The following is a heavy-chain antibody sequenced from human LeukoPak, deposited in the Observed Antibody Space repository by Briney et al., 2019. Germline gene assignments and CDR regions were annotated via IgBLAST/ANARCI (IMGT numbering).Heavy chain of an antibody. J-gene: IGHJ4*02. CDR2: ISYDGSNK. CDR3: ARESRNYYDRGFDY. CDR1: GFTFSSYA. D-gene: IGHD3-22*01. Sequence: GGSLRLSCAASGFTFSSYAMHWVRQAPGKGLEWVAVISYDGSNKYYADSVKGRFTISRDNAKNSLYLQMNSLRAEDTAVYYCARESRNYYDRGFDYWGQGTLVTVSS. V-gene: IGHV3-30-3*01.